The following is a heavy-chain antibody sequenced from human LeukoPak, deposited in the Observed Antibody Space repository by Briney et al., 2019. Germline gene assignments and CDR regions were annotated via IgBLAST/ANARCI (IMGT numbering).Heavy chain of an antibody. J-gene: IGHJ4*02. CDR1: GGSISSSSYY. Sequence: PSETLSLTXTVSGGSISSSSYYWGWIRQPPGKGLEWIGSIYYSGSTYYNPSLKSRVTISVDTSRNQFSLKLSSVTAADTAVYYCASHTGLDTGKFDYWGQGTLVTVSS. V-gene: IGHV4-39*01. CDR2: IYYSGST. D-gene: IGHD5-18*01. CDR3: ASHTGLDTGKFDY.